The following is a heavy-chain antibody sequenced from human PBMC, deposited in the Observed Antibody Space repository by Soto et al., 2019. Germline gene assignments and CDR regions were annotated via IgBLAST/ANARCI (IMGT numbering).Heavy chain of an antibody. D-gene: IGHD5-18*01. CDR2: ISSRITTI. CDR1: GFPFSTYS. J-gene: IGHJ4*02. Sequence: GGSLRLSCAASGFPFSTYSMNWVRQAPGKGLEWVSYISSRITTIHYADSVKGRFIISRDNAQNSLYLQMNSLRAEDTAVYYCARDSRGYSFDYWGQGTLVTVSS. CDR3: ARDSRGYSFDY. V-gene: IGHV3-48*01.